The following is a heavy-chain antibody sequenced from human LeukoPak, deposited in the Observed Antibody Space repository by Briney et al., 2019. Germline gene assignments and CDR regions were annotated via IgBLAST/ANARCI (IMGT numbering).Heavy chain of an antibody. CDR1: GFTFDDYA. Sequence: GGSLRLSCAASGFTFDDYAMHWVRQAPGKGLEWVSGISWKNDTIGYADSVKGRFTISRDNAKNSLYLQMNSLRAEDTALYYYAKGGATVSFDYWGQGTLVTVSS. CDR2: ISWKNDTI. D-gene: IGHD1-26*01. J-gene: IGHJ4*02. V-gene: IGHV3-9*01. CDR3: AKGGATVSFDY.